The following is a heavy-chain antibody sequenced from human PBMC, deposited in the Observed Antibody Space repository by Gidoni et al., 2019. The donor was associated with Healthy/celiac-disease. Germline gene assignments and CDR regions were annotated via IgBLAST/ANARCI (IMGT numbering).Heavy chain of an antibody. D-gene: IGHD3-10*01. CDR3: AKDLLFGWFGEGGADY. Sequence: EVQLLESGGGLVQPGGSLRLSCAASGFTFSSYAMSWVRQAPGKGLEWVSAISGSGGSTYYADSVKGRFTISRDNSKNTLYLQMNSLRAEDTAVYYCAKDLLFGWFGEGGADYWGQGTLVTVSS. V-gene: IGHV3-23*01. CDR1: GFTFSSYA. J-gene: IGHJ4*02. CDR2: ISGSGGST.